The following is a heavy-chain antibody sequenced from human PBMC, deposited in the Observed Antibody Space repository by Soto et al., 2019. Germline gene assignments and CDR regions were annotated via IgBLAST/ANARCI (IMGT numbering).Heavy chain of an antibody. Sequence: GGSLRLSYAASGFTFSSYSMNWVRQAPGKGLEWVSYIRSSSSTIYYADSVKGRFTISRDNAKNSLYLQMNSLRAEDTAVYYCAREVRNALDYWGQGTLVTVSS. D-gene: IGHD1-1*01. CDR1: GFTFSSYS. J-gene: IGHJ4*02. CDR2: IRSSSSTI. CDR3: AREVRNALDY. V-gene: IGHV3-48*01.